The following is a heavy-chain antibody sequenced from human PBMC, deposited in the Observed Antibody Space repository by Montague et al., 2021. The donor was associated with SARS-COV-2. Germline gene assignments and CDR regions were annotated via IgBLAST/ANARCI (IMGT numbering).Heavy chain of an antibody. J-gene: IGHJ5*01. D-gene: IGHD1-1*01. V-gene: IGHV4-39*01. Sequence: SETRSLTCTVPGAYIGSSFSYWGWIRQPPGKGLEWIGSIGYSASSFHNPSLRSRVTISEDTSRNQFSLKVTSVTAADTAVYYCAGYRVGTMLDSWGPGTLVTVSS. CDR3: AGYRVGTMLDS. CDR1: GAYIGSSFSY. CDR2: IGYSASS.